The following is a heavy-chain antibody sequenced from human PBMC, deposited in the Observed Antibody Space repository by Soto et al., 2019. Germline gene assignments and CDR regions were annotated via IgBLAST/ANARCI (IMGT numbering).Heavy chain of an antibody. Sequence: QVQLQQWGAGLLKPSETLSLTCAVYGGSFSGYYWSWIRQPPGKGLEWIGEINHSGSTNYNPSLTRRIPLSGDTPRIQSAVKLAPGPAGPGFLFYGASAPRPGGRATLVT. CDR1: GGSFSGYY. CDR2: INHSGST. J-gene: IGHJ5*02. CDR3: ASAPRP. V-gene: IGHV4-34*01.